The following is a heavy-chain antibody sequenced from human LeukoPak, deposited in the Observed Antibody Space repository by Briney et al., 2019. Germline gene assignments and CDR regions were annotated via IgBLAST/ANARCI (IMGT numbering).Heavy chain of an antibody. CDR1: GFTFSSYA. CDR3: AKNLEGYHFYGMDV. J-gene: IGHJ6*04. D-gene: IGHD5-24*01. Sequence: GGSLRLSCAASGFTFSSYAMSWVRQAPGKGLEWVSAISGSGGSTYYADSVKDRFTISRDNSKNTLYLQMNSLRAEDTAVYYCAKNLEGYHFYGMDVWGKGTTVTVSS. V-gene: IGHV3-23*01. CDR2: ISGSGGST.